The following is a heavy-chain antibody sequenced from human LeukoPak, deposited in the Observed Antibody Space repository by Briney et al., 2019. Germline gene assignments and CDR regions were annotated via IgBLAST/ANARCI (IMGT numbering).Heavy chain of an antibody. CDR2: IIPILGIA. CDR3: ARDPSDYFDY. CDR1: GGTFTGNT. J-gene: IGHJ4*02. V-gene: IGHV1-69*04. Sequence: SVKVSCKASGGTFTGNTISGGRQAPGQGLEWMGRIIPILGIANYEQTFEGRVTITADKSTSTAYMELSSLRSEDTAVYYCARDPSDYFDYWGQGTLVTVSS.